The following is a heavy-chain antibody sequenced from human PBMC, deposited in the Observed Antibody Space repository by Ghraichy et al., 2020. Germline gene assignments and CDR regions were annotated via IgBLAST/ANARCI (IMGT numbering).Heavy chain of an antibody. CDR1: GGSISSYY. V-gene: IGHV4-4*07. CDR2: IYTSGST. Sequence: GSLRLSCTVSGGSISSYYWSWIRQPAGKGLEWIGRIYTSGSTNYNPSLKSRVTMSVDTSKNQFSLKLSSVTAADTAVYYCARDLPDYYYDSSGYPKSYWYFDLWGRGTLVTVSS. D-gene: IGHD3-22*01. J-gene: IGHJ2*01. CDR3: ARDLPDYYYDSSGYPKSYWYFDL.